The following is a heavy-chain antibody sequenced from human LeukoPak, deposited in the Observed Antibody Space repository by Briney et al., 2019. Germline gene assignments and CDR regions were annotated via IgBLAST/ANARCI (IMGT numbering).Heavy chain of an antibody. V-gene: IGHV3-74*01. J-gene: IGHJ4*02. D-gene: IGHD2-21*02. CDR3: ARPVCGGDCYPYDY. CDR2: INSDGSSA. Sequence: AGGSLRLSCAASGFTFSSYSMNWVRQAPGKGLVWVSRINSDGSSARYADSVKGRFTISRDNAKNALYLQMNSLRAEDTAVYYCARPVCGGDCYPYDYWGQGTLVTVSS. CDR1: GFTFSSYS.